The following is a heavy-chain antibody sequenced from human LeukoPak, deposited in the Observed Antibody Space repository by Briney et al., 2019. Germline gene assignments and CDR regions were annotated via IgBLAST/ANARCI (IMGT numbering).Heavy chain of an antibody. CDR1: GGSISSYY. D-gene: IGHD3-22*01. CDR2: IYYSGST. J-gene: IGHJ5*02. CDR3: ARLDSSGDWFDP. V-gene: IGHV4-59*01. Sequence: SETLSLTCTVSGGSISSYYWSRIRQPPGKGLEWIGYIYYSGSTNYNPSLKSRVTISVDTSKNQFSLKLSSVTAADTAVYYCARLDSSGDWFDPWGQGTLVTVSS.